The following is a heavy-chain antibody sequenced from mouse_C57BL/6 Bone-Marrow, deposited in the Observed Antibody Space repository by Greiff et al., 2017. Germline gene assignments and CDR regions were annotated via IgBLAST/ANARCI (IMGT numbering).Heavy chain of an antibody. J-gene: IGHJ4*01. CDR2: INPNNGGT. V-gene: IGHV1-26*01. CDR3: ASPLAMDY. Sequence: VQLQQSGPELVKPGASVKISCKASGYTFTDYYMNWVKQSHGKSLEWIGVINPNNGGTSYNQKFKGKATLTVDQSSSTSYMELLSLTADDSAVYYCASPLAMDYWGQGTSVTVSS. CDR1: GYTFTDYY.